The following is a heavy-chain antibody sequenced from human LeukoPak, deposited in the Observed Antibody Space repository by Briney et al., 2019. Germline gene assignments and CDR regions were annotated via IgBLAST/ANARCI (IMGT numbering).Heavy chain of an antibody. Sequence: GGSLRLSCAASGVTFSIYWMSWVRQAPGKGLEWVANTNQDGSEEHYADSVKGRFTISRDNAKNSLYLQMNSLRAEDTAVYYCARYCGGDCYGMDVWGQGTTVTVSS. V-gene: IGHV3-7*01. CDR1: GVTFSIYW. J-gene: IGHJ6*02. CDR3: ARYCGGDCYGMDV. CDR2: TNQDGSEE. D-gene: IGHD2-21*01.